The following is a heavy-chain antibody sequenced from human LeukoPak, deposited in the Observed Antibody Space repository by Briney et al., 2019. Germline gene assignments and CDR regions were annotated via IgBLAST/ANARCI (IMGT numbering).Heavy chain of an antibody. V-gene: IGHV4-34*01. CDR2: INHSGST. J-gene: IGHJ4*02. D-gene: IGHD1-26*01. CDR3: AAYKVGASHFDY. Sequence: SETLSLTCAVYGGSFSGYYWSWIRQPPGKGLEWIGEINHSGSTNYNPSLKSRVTISVDTSKNQFSLELSSVTAADTAVYYCAAYKVGASHFDYWGQGTLVTVSS. CDR1: GGSFSGYY.